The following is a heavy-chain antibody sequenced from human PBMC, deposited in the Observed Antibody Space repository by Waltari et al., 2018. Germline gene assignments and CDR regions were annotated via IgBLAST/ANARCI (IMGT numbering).Heavy chain of an antibody. Sequence: EVQLVESGGALVQPGGSLRLSCAASGFTFSDYWMHWVRQAPGKGLVWVSRIDSDGSSTTFADFVKGRFSISRDNAQNTVFLQMNGLRADDTAVYYCASGYYYNNMDVWGKGTTVTVSS. CDR1: GFTFSDYW. D-gene: IGHD3-22*01. V-gene: IGHV3-74*03. CDR2: IDSDGSST. J-gene: IGHJ6*03. CDR3: ASGYYYNNMDV.